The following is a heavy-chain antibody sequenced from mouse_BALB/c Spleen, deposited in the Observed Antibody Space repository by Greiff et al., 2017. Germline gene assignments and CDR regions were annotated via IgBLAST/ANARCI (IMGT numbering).Heavy chain of an antibody. V-gene: IGHV2-9*02. CDR2: IWAGGST. CDR3: ASRDYGSEDFDV. CDR1: GFSLTSYG. J-gene: IGHJ1*01. Sequence: QVQLKESGPGLVAPSQSLSITCTVSGFSLTSYGVHWVRQPPGKGLEWLGVIWAGGSTNYNSALMSRLSISKDNSKSQVFLKMNSLQTDDTAMYYCASRDYGSEDFDVWGAGTTVTVSS. D-gene: IGHD1-1*01.